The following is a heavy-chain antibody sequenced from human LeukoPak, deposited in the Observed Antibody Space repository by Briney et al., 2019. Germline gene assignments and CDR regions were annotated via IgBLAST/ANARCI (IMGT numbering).Heavy chain of an antibody. CDR3: SRHEALPGDY. Sequence: PRGSLKLSCAASGFTFSGSTVHWVRQASGRGLEWVGHIRPKANNYATAYAASVKGRFAISRDDSKNTAYLQLNSLKTEDTAVYYCSRHEALPGDYWGQGALVTVSS. V-gene: IGHV3-73*01. D-gene: IGHD2-21*02. CDR2: IRPKANNYAT. CDR1: GFTFSGST. J-gene: IGHJ4*02.